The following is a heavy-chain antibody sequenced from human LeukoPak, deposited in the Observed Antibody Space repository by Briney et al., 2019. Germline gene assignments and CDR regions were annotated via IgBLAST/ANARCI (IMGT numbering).Heavy chain of an antibody. CDR3: ARHPSGDSSGFDY. D-gene: IGHD3-22*01. J-gene: IGHJ4*02. CDR1: GFTFSSFT. V-gene: IGHV3-21*01. CDR2: ISSSNTYI. Sequence: GGSLRLSCAASGFTFSSFTMNWVRQAPGKGLEWVSSISSSNTYIYYADSVKGRFTISRDNAKKSLYLQMNSLRAEDTAVYYCARHPSGDSSGFDYWGQGTLVTVSS.